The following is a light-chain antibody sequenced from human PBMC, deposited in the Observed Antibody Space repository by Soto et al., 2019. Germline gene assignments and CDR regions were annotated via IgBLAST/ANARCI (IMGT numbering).Light chain of an antibody. J-gene: IGKJ1*01. CDR1: QSVSNNY. V-gene: IGKV3-20*01. CDR3: QQYGSSGT. Sequence: ESVLTESPGTLSLSPLERAALCCMASQSVSNNYLAWYQQKPGQASRLLIYGASNRATGIPDRFSGSGSGTDFTLTISRLETEDFAVYYCQQYGSSGTFGQGTKVDI. CDR2: GAS.